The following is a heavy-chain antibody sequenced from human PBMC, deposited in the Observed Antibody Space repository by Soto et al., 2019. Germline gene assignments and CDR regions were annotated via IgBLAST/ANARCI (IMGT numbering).Heavy chain of an antibody. CDR2: IIPIFGTA. CDR3: ARESTVGATPPGSLDY. CDR1: GGTFSSYA. V-gene: IGHV1-69*13. D-gene: IGHD1-26*01. Sequence: GASVKVSCKASGGTFSSYAISWVRQAPGQGLEWMGGIIPIFGTANYAQKFQGRVTITADESTSTAYMELSSLRSEDTAVYYCARESTVGATPPGSLDYWGQGTLVTVSS. J-gene: IGHJ4*02.